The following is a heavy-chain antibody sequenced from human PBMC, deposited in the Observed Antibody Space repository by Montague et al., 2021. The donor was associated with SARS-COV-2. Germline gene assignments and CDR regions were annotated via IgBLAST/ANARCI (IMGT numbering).Heavy chain of an antibody. CDR3: ARHSYRTFDF. CDR2: N. V-gene: IGHV6-1*01. D-gene: IGHD3-10*01. Sequence: NEYAESVKGRININPDTPKNQFSLHLTSVTPEDTAVYYCARHSYRTFDFWGQGTLVTVSS. J-gene: IGHJ4*02.